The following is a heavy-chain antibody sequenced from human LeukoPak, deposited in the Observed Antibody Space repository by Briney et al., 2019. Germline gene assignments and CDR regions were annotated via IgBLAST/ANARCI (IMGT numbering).Heavy chain of an antibody. V-gene: IGHV3-64D*06. CDR3: VSLVFINF. D-gene: IGHD2-21*02. CDR2: IGSDGDGT. Sequence: GGSLRLSCSASGFPFSTLGMHWVRQAPGKGLEHVSTIGSDGDGTYYADSMKDRFIISRDNSKNAVYLQMSSLRPEDTAVYYCVSLVFINFWGQGTLVTVSS. J-gene: IGHJ4*01. CDR1: GFPFSTLG.